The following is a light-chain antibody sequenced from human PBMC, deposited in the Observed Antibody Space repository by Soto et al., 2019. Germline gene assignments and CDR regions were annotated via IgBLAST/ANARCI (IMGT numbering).Light chain of an antibody. CDR2: DAS. Sequence: EIVLTQSPATLSLSPGERATLSCRASQSVSTYLAWYQQKPGQAPRLLVYDASNRAPGIPARFSGSVSGTDFTLTISRLEPEDFAVYYCQHRSNWPFGGGTRGEIK. CDR1: QSVSTY. V-gene: IGKV3-11*01. J-gene: IGKJ4*01. CDR3: QHRSNWP.